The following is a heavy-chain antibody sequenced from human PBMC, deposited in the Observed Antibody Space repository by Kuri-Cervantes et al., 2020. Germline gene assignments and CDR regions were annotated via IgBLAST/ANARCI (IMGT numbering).Heavy chain of an antibody. D-gene: IGHD2/OR15-2a*01. CDR3: AKDLVYRVVRGGVDP. CDR1: GFTFSSYA. J-gene: IGHJ5*02. V-gene: IGHV3-23*01. Sequence: GESLKISCAASGFTFSSYAMSWVRQAPGKGLEWVSVISGNGETTYYADSVKGRFTISRDNSKNTLYLQMNSLRAEDTAVYYCAKDLVYRVVRGGVDPWGQGTLVTDSS. CDR2: ISGNGETT.